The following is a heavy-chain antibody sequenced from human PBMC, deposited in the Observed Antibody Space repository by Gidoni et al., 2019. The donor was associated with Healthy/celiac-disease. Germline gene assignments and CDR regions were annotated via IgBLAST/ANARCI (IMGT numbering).Heavy chain of an antibody. Sequence: EVQLVQSGAEVKKPGESLKIYWKGSGYSFTSYWIGWVRQMPGKGLEWMGIIYPGDSDTKYRPSFRGQVTISADTSISTAYLQWSSLKASDTAMYYCARIVLATHFDYWGQGTLVTVSS. CDR2: IYPGDSDT. CDR1: GYSFTSYW. J-gene: IGHJ4*02. V-gene: IGHV5-51*01. D-gene: IGHD1-26*01. CDR3: ARIVLATHFDY.